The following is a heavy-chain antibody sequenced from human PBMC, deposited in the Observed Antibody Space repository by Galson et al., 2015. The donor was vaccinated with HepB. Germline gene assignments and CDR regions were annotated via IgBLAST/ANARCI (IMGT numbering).Heavy chain of an antibody. J-gene: IGHJ4*02. Sequence: SLRLSCAASGFTFSDYHMSWIRQAPGKGLEWVSYISSSGSTIYYADSVKGRFTISRDNAKNSLYLQMNSLRAEDTAVYYCARDTTIFGVVTGGALFDYWGQGTLVTVSS. D-gene: IGHD3-3*01. CDR2: ISSSGSTI. CDR1: GFTFSDYH. CDR3: ARDTTIFGVVTGGALFDY. V-gene: IGHV3-11*01.